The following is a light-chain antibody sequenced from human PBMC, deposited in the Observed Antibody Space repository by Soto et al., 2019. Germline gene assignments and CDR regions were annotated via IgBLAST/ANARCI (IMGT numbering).Light chain of an antibody. J-gene: IGKJ5*01. V-gene: IGKV3-15*01. CDR1: RTVSSN. CDR3: QQYHNWPPIT. CDR2: GAS. Sequence: EIVMAQSTATLSVTPGGRATLSCRASRTVSSNLAWYQQKPGQPPRLLIYGASTRANGIPARFSGSGSGTEFTLTISSLQSEDFAVYYCQQYHNWPPITFGQGTRLEIK.